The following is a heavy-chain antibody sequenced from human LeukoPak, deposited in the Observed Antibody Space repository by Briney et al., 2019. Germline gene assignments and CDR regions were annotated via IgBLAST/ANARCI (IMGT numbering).Heavy chain of an antibody. CDR2: MNPNSGNT. J-gene: IGHJ6*03. CDR3: ARGRRITIFGVVISSYYYMDV. D-gene: IGHD3-3*01. CDR1: GYTLTSYD. V-gene: IGHV1-8*01. Sequence: ASVKVSCKASGYTLTSYDINWVRQATGQGLEWMGWMNPNSGNTVYAQKFQGRVTMTRNTYISTAYMELSSLRSEDTAVYYCARGRRITIFGVVISSYYYMDVWGKGTTVTVSS.